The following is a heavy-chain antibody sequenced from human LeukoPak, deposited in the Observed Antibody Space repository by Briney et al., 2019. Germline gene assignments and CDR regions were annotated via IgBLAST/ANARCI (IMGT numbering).Heavy chain of an antibody. Sequence: ASVKVSCRASGGTFSSYAISWVRQAPGQGLEWMGGIIPIFGTANYAQKFQGRVTITADKSTSTAYMELSSLRSEDTAVYYCARVGAEITGTTFDAFDIWGQGTMVTVSS. D-gene: IGHD1-20*01. CDR3: ARVGAEITGTTFDAFDI. J-gene: IGHJ3*02. V-gene: IGHV1-69*06. CDR1: GGTFSSYA. CDR2: IIPIFGTA.